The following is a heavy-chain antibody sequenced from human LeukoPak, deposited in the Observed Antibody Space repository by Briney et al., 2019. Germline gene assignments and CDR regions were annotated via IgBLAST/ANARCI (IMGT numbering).Heavy chain of an antibody. Sequence: GASVKVSCKASGYTFTSYDINWVRQATGQGLEWMGWMNPNSGNTGYAQKFQGRVTITRNTSISTACMELSSLRSEDTAVYYCARSPARGDSSGYYSPDYYYYYMDVWGKGTTVTVSS. CDR3: ARSPARGDSSGYYSPDYYYYYMDV. D-gene: IGHD3-22*01. CDR1: GYTFTSYD. CDR2: MNPNSGNT. J-gene: IGHJ6*03. V-gene: IGHV1-8*03.